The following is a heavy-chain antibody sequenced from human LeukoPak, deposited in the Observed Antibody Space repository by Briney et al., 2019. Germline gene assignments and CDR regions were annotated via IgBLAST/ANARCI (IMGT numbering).Heavy chain of an antibody. J-gene: IGHJ5*02. D-gene: IGHD1-1*01. CDR3: AKATGNLGT. V-gene: IGHV3-23*01. CDR1: GFTFSSYA. CDR2: ISNSDANT. Sequence: GGSLRLSCVASGFTFSSYAMSWVRQAPGKGLEWVSTISNSDANTYYADSVKGRFTISRDNSKNTLYLQMNSLTVEDMAIYYCAKATGNLGTWGQGTLVTVSS.